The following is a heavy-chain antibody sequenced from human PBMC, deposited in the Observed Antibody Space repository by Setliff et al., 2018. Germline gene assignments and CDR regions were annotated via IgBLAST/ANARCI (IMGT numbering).Heavy chain of an antibody. V-gene: IGHV1-2*04. CDR2: INPNSGGT. CDR3: ARQIDYGDFLYFDY. D-gene: IGHD4-17*01. Sequence: ASVKVSCKASGYTFTGYYMHWVRQAPGQGLEWMGWINPNSGGTNYAQKFQGWVTMTRDTSISTVYMELSLLTSDDTAVYYCARQIDYGDFLYFDYWGQGTLVTVSS. CDR1: GYTFTGYY. J-gene: IGHJ4*02.